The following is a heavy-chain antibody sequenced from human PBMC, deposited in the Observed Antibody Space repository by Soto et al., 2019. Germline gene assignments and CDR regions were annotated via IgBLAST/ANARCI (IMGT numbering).Heavy chain of an antibody. CDR3: ARESNHYQDFFQN. CDR2: ISNAGSGNT. V-gene: IGHV1-3*01. D-gene: IGHD2-2*01. CDR1: GYPFPSFE. Sequence: ASVQVSCKPSGYPFPSFEGHWIRQAPGQRPEWMGGISNAGSGNTKYSQKFQDRLTITGDKRATTVYMALSSLTSEDTATYYCARESNHYQDFFQNWGQGTQVTVSS. J-gene: IGHJ4*02.